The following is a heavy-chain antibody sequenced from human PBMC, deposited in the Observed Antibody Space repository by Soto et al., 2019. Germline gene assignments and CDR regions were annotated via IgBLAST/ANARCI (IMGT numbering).Heavy chain of an antibody. D-gene: IGHD3-16*01. J-gene: IGHJ6*02. CDR2: IKSKTDGGTT. CDR3: TTDMGDGYRLYYYYGMDV. V-gene: IGHV3-15*07. CDR1: GFTFSNAW. Sequence: GGSLRLSCAASGFTFSNAWMNWVRQAPGKGLEWVGRIKSKTDGGTTDYAAPVKGRFTISRDDSKNTLYLQMNSLKTEDTAVYYCTTDMGDGYRLYYYYGMDVWGQGTTVTVSS.